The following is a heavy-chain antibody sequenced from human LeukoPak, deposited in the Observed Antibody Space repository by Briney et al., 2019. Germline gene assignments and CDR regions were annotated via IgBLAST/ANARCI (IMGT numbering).Heavy chain of an antibody. J-gene: IGHJ4*02. D-gene: IGHD2-2*01. Sequence: GGSLTHSCAASGFTFSAYGMHWVRQAPGKGLEWVAVIWSDGGKSYNSDSVKGRFTISRDNSKNTLYLQMNSLRADDTAVYYCATDSIGPATDFDYWGQGTLVTVSS. CDR2: IWSDGGKS. CDR3: ATDSIGPATDFDY. CDR1: GFTFSAYG. V-gene: IGHV3-33*01.